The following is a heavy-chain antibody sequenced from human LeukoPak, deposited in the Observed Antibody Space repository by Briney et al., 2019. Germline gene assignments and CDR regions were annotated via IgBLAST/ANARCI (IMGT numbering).Heavy chain of an antibody. CDR3: ARGTTLNY. Sequence: ASVRVSCKASGYTFTNYGLDWVRQAPGQGLEWMGWISPYNGHTNYVQKFQGRVTMTTDTSTTTAYMELRSLRSDDTAVYYCARGTTLNYWGQGTLVSVSS. CDR2: ISPYNGHT. D-gene: IGHD4-17*01. J-gene: IGHJ4*02. CDR1: GYTFTNYG. V-gene: IGHV1-18*01.